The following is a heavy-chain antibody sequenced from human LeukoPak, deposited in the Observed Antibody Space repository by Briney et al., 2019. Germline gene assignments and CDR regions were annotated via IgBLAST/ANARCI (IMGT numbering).Heavy chain of an antibody. Sequence: ASVKVSCKASGYTFTDYYMHWVRQALGQGLEWMGWINPNSGATNSAQKFQGRVSMTRDTSISTAYMELNRLRSDDTAVYYCARPFGSGRRDAFAIWGPGTVVTVSS. CDR2: INPNSGAT. J-gene: IGHJ3*02. CDR1: GYTFTDYY. V-gene: IGHV1-2*02. CDR3: ARPFGSGRRDAFAI. D-gene: IGHD3-10*01.